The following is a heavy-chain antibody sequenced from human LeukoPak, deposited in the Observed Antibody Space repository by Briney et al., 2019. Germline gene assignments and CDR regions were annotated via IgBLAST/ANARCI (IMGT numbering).Heavy chain of an antibody. Sequence: SETLSLTCTVSGGSISSYYWSWIRQPPGKGLEWIGEINHSRSTNYNPSLKSRVTISVDTSKNQFSLKLSSVTAADTAVYYCARIRPFGPWGQGTLVTVSS. J-gene: IGHJ5*02. CDR2: INHSRST. CDR1: GGSISSYY. D-gene: IGHD3-10*01. CDR3: ARIRPFGP. V-gene: IGHV4-34*01.